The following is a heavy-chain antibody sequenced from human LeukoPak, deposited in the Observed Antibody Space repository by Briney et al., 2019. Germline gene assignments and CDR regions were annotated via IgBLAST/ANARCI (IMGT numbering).Heavy chain of an antibody. V-gene: IGHV3-30-3*02. CDR3: AKSNPGDDTLLLIDS. CDR1: GFTFSRDA. J-gene: IGHJ4*02. CDR2: ISDDGKKE. Sequence: GRSLRLSCAASGFTFSRDAMHWVRQAPGKGLEWVAVISDDGKKEYYVDSVKGRFTISRDNSRNTLYLQMDSLRGEDTAVYYCAKSNPGDDTLLLIDSWGQGTLVTVSS. D-gene: IGHD2-15*01.